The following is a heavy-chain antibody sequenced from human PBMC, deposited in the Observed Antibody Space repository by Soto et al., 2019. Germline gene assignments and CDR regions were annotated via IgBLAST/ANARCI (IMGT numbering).Heavy chain of an antibody. Sequence: QVQLVESGGGVVQPGTSLRLSCAASGFTFRQYGMHWVRQAPGKGLEWVAVIFYDGFNEYYADSVRGRFTVSRDNSGNRVHLHMNSLSVDDTAVYYCLRGWGSAVHLSRLQLWGQGTAVVVSS. CDR1: GFTFRQYG. D-gene: IGHD3-16*01. V-gene: IGHV3-33*01. CDR3: LRGWGSAVHLSRLQL. CDR2: IFYDGFNE. J-gene: IGHJ3*01.